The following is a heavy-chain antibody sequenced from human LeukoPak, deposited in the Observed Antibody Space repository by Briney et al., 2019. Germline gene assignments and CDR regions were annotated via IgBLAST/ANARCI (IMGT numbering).Heavy chain of an antibody. D-gene: IGHD1-14*01. CDR3: ARDPITDGGFDP. J-gene: IGHJ5*02. Sequence: GGSLRLSCAASGFTVSSNFMSWVRQAPGKGLEWVSVIFGGGSTYYADSVKGRFTISRDTSKNTLHLQMNSLRADDTAVYYCARDPITDGGFDPWGQGTLVTVSS. CDR1: GFTVSSNF. V-gene: IGHV3-53*01. CDR2: IFGGGST.